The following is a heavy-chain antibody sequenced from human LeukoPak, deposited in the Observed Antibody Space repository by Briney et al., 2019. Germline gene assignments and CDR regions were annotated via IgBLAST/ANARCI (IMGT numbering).Heavy chain of an antibody. J-gene: IGHJ4*02. Sequence: ASVKVSCKASGYTFTGYYMHWVRQAPGQGLEWMGWINPNSGGTNYAQKFQGRVTMTRDTSISTAYMELGRLRSDDTAVYYCARGSSSGWYYQAYWGQGTLVTVSS. CDR3: ARGSSSGWYYQAY. CDR1: GYTFTGYY. D-gene: IGHD6-19*01. CDR2: INPNSGGT. V-gene: IGHV1-2*02.